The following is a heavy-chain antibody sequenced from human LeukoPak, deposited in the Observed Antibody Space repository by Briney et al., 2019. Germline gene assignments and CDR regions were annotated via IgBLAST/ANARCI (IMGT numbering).Heavy chain of an antibody. CDR3: AREYCSSTSCYGYFGY. CDR2: IYYSGST. V-gene: IGHV4-4*07. CDR1: GGSISSHY. J-gene: IGHJ4*02. D-gene: IGHD2-2*01. Sequence: SETLSLTCTVSGGSISSHYWSWIRQPAGKGLEWIGRIYYSGSTYYNPSLKSRVTISVDTSKNQFSLKLSSVTAADTAVYYCAREYCSSTSCYGYFGYWGQGTLVTVSS.